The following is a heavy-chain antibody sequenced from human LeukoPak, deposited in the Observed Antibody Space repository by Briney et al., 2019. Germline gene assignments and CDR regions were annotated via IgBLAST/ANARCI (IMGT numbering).Heavy chain of an antibody. V-gene: IGHV3-23*01. CDR2: IYGNGDKT. D-gene: IGHD1-26*01. J-gene: IGHJ3*02. CDR3: AKSLGAVSSADAFDI. Sequence: GGSLRLSCAASGFAFSNYAMSWVRQAPGKGLEWVSSIYGNGDKTFYADFVKGRFTISRDNSKSTLYLQINSLRAEDTAVFFCAKSLGAVSSADAFDIWGQGTMVTASS. CDR1: GFAFSNYA.